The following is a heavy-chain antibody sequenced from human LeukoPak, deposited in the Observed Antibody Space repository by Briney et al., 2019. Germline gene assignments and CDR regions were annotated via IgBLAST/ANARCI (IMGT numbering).Heavy chain of an antibody. J-gene: IGHJ4*02. CDR3: ARDLGITADGNYFDY. V-gene: IGHV3-33*01. D-gene: IGHD6-13*01. Sequence: GGSLRLSCAASGFTFSSYGMHWVRQAPGKGLEWVAVIWYDGSNEYYADSVEGRFTVSRDNSKYTVNLLMNSLRAEDTAVYYCARDLGITADGNYFDYWGQGTLVTVSS. CDR2: IWYDGSNE. CDR1: GFTFSSYG.